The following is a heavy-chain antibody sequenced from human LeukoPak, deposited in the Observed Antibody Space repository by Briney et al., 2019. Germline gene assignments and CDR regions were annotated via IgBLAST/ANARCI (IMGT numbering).Heavy chain of an antibody. J-gene: IGHJ3*02. Sequence: GGSLRLSCAASGFTFSSYGVHWVRQAPGKGLEWVAVISYDGSNKYYADSVKGRFTISRDNSKNTLYLQMNSLRAEDTAVYYCAEIAAAGTGDAFDIWGQGTMVTVSS. D-gene: IGHD6-13*01. CDR3: AEIAAAGTGDAFDI. CDR2: ISYDGSNK. CDR1: GFTFSSYG. V-gene: IGHV3-30*03.